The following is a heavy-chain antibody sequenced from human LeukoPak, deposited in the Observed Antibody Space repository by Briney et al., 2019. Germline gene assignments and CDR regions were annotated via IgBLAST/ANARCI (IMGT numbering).Heavy chain of an antibody. J-gene: IGHJ4*02. V-gene: IGHV3-21*01. CDR3: ARNPTPPDCYSWVCLDYFGY. CDR2: ISSSSSYI. Sequence: AGGSLRLSCAASGFTFSSYSMNWVRQAPGKGLEWVSSISSSSSYIYYADSVKGRFTISRDNAKNSLYLQMNSLRAEDTAVYYCARNPTPPDCYSWVCLDYFGYWGQGTLVTVSS. CDR1: GFTFSSYS. D-gene: IGHD2-21*02.